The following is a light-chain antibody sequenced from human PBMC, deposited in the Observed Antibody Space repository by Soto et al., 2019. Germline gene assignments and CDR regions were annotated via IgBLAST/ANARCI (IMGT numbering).Light chain of an antibody. V-gene: IGKV3-20*01. CDR1: QSVSSSY. CDR2: GAS. Sequence: DIAVTQYPGTVSLGQRDPPTLAWTASQSVSSSYLAWYQQKPGQAPRLLIYGASSRATGIPDRFSGSGSGTDFTLTISRLEPEDFAVYYCQQYGSSPTFGQGTQLEIK. CDR3: QQYGSSPT. J-gene: IGKJ5*01.